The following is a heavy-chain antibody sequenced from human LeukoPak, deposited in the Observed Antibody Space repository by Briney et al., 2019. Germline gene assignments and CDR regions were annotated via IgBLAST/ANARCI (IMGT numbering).Heavy chain of an antibody. CDR2: INPKSGGT. V-gene: IGHV1-2*02. D-gene: IGHD3-22*01. J-gene: IGHJ4*02. Sequence: SSVKVSCKASGYTFTGYYMHWVRQAPGQGLEWMGWINPKSGGTNYAQKFQGRVTMTRDTSISTAYMELSRLRSDDTAVYYCARLGVHSGYPVGFDYWGQGTLVTVSS. CDR3: ARLGVHSGYPVGFDY. CDR1: GYTFTGYY.